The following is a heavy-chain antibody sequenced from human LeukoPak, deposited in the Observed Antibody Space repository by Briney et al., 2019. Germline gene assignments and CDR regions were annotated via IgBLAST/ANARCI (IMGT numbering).Heavy chain of an antibody. CDR2: MYHDGYT. CDR3: ARSRGAVAGWSFDI. Sequence: PSGTLSLTCAVSGVSISNTDHWNWVRQPPGTGLPWIAEMYHDGYTNYNPSLKSRVTMSVDKSKNHFSLKLTSVTAADTAVYYCARSRGAVAGWSFDIWGQGTVVTVSS. CDR1: GVSISNTDH. J-gene: IGHJ3*02. V-gene: IGHV4-4*02. D-gene: IGHD6-19*01.